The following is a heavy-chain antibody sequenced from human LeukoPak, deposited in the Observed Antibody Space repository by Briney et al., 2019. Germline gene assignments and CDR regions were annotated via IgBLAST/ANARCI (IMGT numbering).Heavy chain of an antibody. CDR3: ARHGPIAAAGTRGWFDP. CDR1: GGSISSYY. J-gene: IGHJ5*02. D-gene: IGHD6-13*01. Sequence: SETLSLTCTVSGGSISSYYWSWIRQPPGEGLEWIGYIYYSGSTNYNPSLKSRVTISVDTSKNQFSLKLSSVTAADTAVYYCARHGPIAAAGTRGWFDPWGQGTLVTVSS. CDR2: IYYSGST. V-gene: IGHV4-59*08.